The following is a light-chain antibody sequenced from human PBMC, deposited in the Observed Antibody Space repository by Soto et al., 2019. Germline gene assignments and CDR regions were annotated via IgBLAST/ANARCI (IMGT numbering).Light chain of an antibody. CDR1: QSVSSN. J-gene: IGKJ4*01. V-gene: IGKV3-20*01. CDR2: GAS. CDR3: QQYGSSPLT. Sequence: EIVMTQSPATLSVSPGERATLSCRARQSVSSNLAWYQQKPGQPPRLLIYGASTRATGIPDRFSASASGTDFTLTISRLEPEDFAVYYCQQYGSSPLTFGEGTKVDIK.